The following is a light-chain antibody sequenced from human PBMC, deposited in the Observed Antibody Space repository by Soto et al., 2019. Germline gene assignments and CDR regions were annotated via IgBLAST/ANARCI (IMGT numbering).Light chain of an antibody. CDR3: LQDYNYPWT. J-gene: IGKJ1*01. Sequence: NQMTQSPAYLSSSXGDRVTITCRASQGITNDLGWYQQKPGTAPKLLIYAASSLQSGVPSRFSGSGSGTDFTLTISSLQPEDFATYYCLQDYNYPWTFGQGTKV. CDR2: AAS. V-gene: IGKV1-6*01. CDR1: QGITND.